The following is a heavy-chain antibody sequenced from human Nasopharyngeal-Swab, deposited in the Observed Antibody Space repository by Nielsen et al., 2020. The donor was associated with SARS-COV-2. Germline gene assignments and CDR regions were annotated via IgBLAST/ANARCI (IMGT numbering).Heavy chain of an antibody. D-gene: IGHD5-12*01. V-gene: IGHV3-33*01. Sequence: GESLKISCAVSGFTLSTYGMHWVRQAPGKGLEWVAVIWYDGSNKYYADSVKGRFTISRDNSKNKVYLQMNSLRAEDTAVYYCARDWAEVATILRGNPHHYGMDVWGQGTTVTVSS. J-gene: IGHJ6*02. CDR3: ARDWAEVATILRGNPHHYGMDV. CDR2: IWYDGSNK. CDR1: GFTLSTYG.